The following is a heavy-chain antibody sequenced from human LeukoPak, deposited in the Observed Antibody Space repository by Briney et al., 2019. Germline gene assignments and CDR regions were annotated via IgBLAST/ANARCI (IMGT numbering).Heavy chain of an antibody. CDR2: IKSKTDGGTT. D-gene: IGHD3-9*01. CDR3: TSYYDILTGPVDY. V-gene: IGHV3-15*01. CDR1: GFTFSNAW. J-gene: IGHJ4*02. Sequence: GGSLRLSCAASGFTFSNAWMSWVRQAPGKGLEWVGRIKSKTDGGTTDYAAPVKGRFTISRDDSKNTLYLQMNSLKTEDTAVYYCTSYYDILTGPVDYWGQGTLVTVSS.